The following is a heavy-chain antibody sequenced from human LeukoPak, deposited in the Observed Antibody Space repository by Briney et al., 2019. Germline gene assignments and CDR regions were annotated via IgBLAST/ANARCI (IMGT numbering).Heavy chain of an antibody. V-gene: IGHV4-34*01. J-gene: IGHJ6*03. D-gene: IGHD2-15*01. CDR2: INHSGST. CDR3: ARVEVVVVAATLYYYYYYMDV. CDR1: GFNLRIYA. Sequence: GSLRLSCAGSGFNLRIYAMSWVRQPPGKGLEWIGEINHSGSTNYNPSLKSRVTISVDTSKNQFSLKLSSVTAADTAVYYCARVEVVVVAATLYYYYYYMDVWGKGTTVTVSS.